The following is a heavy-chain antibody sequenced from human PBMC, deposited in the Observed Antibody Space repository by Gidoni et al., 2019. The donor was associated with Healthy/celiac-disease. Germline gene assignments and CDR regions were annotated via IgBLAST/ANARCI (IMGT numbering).Heavy chain of an antibody. CDR1: GFTFSSYA. CDR3: ASPLYDILTGYYDQYFDY. D-gene: IGHD3-9*01. CDR2: ISGSGGST. V-gene: IGHV3-23*01. Sequence: EVQLLESGGGLVQPGGSLRLSCAASGFTFSSYAMSWVRQAPGKGLEWVSAISGSGGSTYYADSVKGRFTISRDNSKNTLYLQMNSLRAEDTAVYYCASPLYDILTGYYDQYFDYWGQGTLVTVSS. J-gene: IGHJ4*02.